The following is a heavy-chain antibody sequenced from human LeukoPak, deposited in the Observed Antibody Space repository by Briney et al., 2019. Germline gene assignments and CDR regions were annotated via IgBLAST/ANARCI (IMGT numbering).Heavy chain of an antibody. Sequence: SETLSLTCTVSGGSISGSSYYWGWIRQPPGKGLEWLGSIYYTGRDYYNPSLKSRVTTSVDTSKNQFSLALSSVTAADTPVYFCVRQGMGYSHGYFDFWGEGSLVTVSS. J-gene: IGHJ4*02. D-gene: IGHD5-18*01. CDR3: VRQGMGYSHGYFDF. V-gene: IGHV4-39*01. CDR1: GGSISGSSYY. CDR2: IYYTGRD.